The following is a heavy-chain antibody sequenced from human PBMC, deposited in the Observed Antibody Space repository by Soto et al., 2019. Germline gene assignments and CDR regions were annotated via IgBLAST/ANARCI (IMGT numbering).Heavy chain of an antibody. V-gene: IGHV3-30-3*01. CDR1: GFTFSKYA. Sequence: QVQLVESGGGVVQPGRSLRLSCAASGFTFSKYAMHWVRQAPGRGLEWVAVISYDGSNKYYADSVKGRFTISRDNSKNTLFLQMNSLRAEDTAVYYCAREPAYYYDSSGHSVPFGYWGQGTLVTVSS. J-gene: IGHJ4*02. CDR2: ISYDGSNK. D-gene: IGHD3-22*01. CDR3: AREPAYYYDSSGHSVPFGY.